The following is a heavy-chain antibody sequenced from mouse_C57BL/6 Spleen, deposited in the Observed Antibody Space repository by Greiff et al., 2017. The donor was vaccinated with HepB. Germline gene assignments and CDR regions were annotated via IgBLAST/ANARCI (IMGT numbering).Heavy chain of an antibody. CDR1: GYTFTSYW. Sequence: QVHVKQPGAELVMPGASVKLSCKASGYTFTSYWMHWVKQRPGQGLEWIGEIDPSDSYTNYNQKFKGKSTLTVDKSSSTAYMQLSSLTSEDSAVYYCARGRLRGAMDYWGQGTSVTVSS. J-gene: IGHJ4*01. CDR3: ARGRLRGAMDY. CDR2: IDPSDSYT. V-gene: IGHV1-69*01. D-gene: IGHD2-4*01.